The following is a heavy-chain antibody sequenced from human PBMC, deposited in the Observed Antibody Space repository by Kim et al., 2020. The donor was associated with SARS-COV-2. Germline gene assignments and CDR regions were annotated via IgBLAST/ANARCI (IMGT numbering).Heavy chain of an antibody. CDR1: GASISSYY. J-gene: IGHJ5*02. V-gene: IGHV4-59*08. CDR2: IYYDGSR. D-gene: IGHD2-8*02. CDR3: ARHYWVQREFEP. Sequence: SETLSLTCTVSGASISSYYWSWIRQPPGKGLEWIGYIYYDGSRNYNPSLKNRVTILVDTSKNQFSLSLSSVTAADTAVYYCARHYWVQREFEPCGQGTLV.